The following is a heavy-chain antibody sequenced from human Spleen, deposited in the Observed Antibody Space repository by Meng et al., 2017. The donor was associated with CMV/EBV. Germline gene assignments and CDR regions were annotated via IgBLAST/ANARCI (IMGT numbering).Heavy chain of an antibody. V-gene: IGHV1-18*01. Sequence: ASGYPFNRFNIHWVRQAPGQGLEWMGSISGFNAETHYAQRVQGRVTMTTDTSTTTAYMYLRSLRFDDTAVYYCARDRSGKTNSLGYWGQGTLVTVSS. J-gene: IGHJ4*02. D-gene: IGHD4-23*01. CDR3: ARDRSGKTNSLGY. CDR1: GYPFNRFN. CDR2: ISGFNAET.